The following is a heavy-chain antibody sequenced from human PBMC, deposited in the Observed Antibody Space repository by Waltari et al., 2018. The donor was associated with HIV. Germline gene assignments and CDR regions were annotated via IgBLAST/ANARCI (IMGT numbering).Heavy chain of an antibody. CDR3: AKIPQYISSSNYYYGMGV. J-gene: IGHJ6*02. D-gene: IGHD6-6*01. V-gene: IGHV3-23*01. CDR2: ISCSGSST. CDR1: GFTFSTNA. Sequence: EEQLLESGGGLVQSGGSLRLSCAASGFTFSTNALSWVRQAPGKGLEWVSSISCSGSSTYYADSIEGRFTISRDNSKNTLYLQMNSLRAEDTALYYCAKIPQYISSSNYYYGMGVWGQGTTVVVSS.